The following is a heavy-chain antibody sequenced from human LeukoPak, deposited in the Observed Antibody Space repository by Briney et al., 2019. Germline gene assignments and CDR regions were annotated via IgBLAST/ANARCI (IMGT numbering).Heavy chain of an antibody. CDR3: ARGGPGSYSAADY. CDR1: GFTFSNYW. J-gene: IGHJ4*02. V-gene: IGHV3-74*01. Sequence: GGSLRLSCEVSGFTFSNYWMHWVRQAPGKGLVWVSRSNSAGSSKSYVDSVKGRFTISRDNAKNTLYLQMDSLRAEDTAVYFCARGGPGSYSAADYWGQGTLVTVSS. D-gene: IGHD3-10*01. CDR2: SNSAGSSK.